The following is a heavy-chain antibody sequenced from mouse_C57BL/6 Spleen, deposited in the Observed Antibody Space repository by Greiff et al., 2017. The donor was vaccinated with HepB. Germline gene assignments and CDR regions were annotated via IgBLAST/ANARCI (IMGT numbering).Heavy chain of an antibody. V-gene: IGHV1-59*01. J-gene: IGHJ2*01. CDR3: ARNYYGSSYKNY. D-gene: IGHD1-1*01. CDR1: GYTFTSYW. Sequence: QVQLKQPGAELVRPGTSVKLSCKASGYTFTSYWMHWVKQRPGQGLEWIGVIDPSDSYTNYNQKFKGKATLTVDTSSSTAYMQLSSLTSEDSAVYYCARNYYGSSYKNYWGQGTTLTVSS. CDR2: IDPSDSYT.